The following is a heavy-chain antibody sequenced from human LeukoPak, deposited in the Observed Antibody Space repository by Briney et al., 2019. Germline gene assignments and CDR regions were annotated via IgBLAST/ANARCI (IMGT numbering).Heavy chain of an antibody. J-gene: IGHJ6*02. CDR1: GGTFSSYA. D-gene: IGHD3-3*01. CDR3: ARVFGVVSREIYYYYGMDV. V-gene: IGHV1-69*04. CDR2: IIPILGIA. Sequence: ASVKVSCKASGGTFSSYAISWVRQAPGQGLEWMGRIIPILGIANYAQKFQGRVTITADKSTSTAYMELSSLRSEDTAVYYCARVFGVVSREIYYYYGMDVWGQGTTVTVSS.